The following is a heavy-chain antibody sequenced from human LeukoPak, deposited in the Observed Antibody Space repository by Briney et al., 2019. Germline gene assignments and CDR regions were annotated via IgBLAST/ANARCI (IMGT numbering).Heavy chain of an antibody. Sequence: ASVKVSCKASGGTFSSYAISWVRQAPGQGLEWMGWISAYNGNTNYAQKLQGRVTMTTDTSTSTAYMELRSLRSDDTAVYYCAREPPNTAADYWGQGTLVTVSS. CDR3: AREPPNTAADY. V-gene: IGHV1-18*01. CDR1: GGTFSSYA. J-gene: IGHJ4*02. D-gene: IGHD5-18*01. CDR2: ISAYNGNT.